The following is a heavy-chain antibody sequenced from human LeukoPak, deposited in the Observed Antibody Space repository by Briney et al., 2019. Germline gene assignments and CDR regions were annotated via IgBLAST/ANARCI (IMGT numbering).Heavy chain of an antibody. D-gene: IGHD5-24*01. J-gene: IGHJ4*02. Sequence: PGRSLRLSCAASGSTFSSYAMHWVRQAPGKGLEWVAVISYDGSNKYYADSVKGRFTISRDNSKNTLYLQMNSLRAEDTAVYYCARDRRDGYNPFDYWGQGTLVTVSS. CDR2: ISYDGSNK. CDR3: ARDRRDGYNPFDY. CDR1: GSTFSSYA. V-gene: IGHV3-30*04.